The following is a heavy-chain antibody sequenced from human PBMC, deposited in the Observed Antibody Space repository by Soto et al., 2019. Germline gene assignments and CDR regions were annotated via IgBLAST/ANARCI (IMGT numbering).Heavy chain of an antibody. D-gene: IGHD6-6*01. CDR3: ERHLSKSIAATYYMDV. Sequence: GESLKISCKGSGYSFTSYWIGWVRQMPGKGLEWMGIIYPGDSDTRYSPSFQGQVTISADKSISTAYLQWSSLKASDTDMYYCERHLSKSIAATYYMDVCGKGTTVTVS. V-gene: IGHV5-51*01. CDR1: GYSFTSYW. CDR2: IYPGDSDT. J-gene: IGHJ6*03.